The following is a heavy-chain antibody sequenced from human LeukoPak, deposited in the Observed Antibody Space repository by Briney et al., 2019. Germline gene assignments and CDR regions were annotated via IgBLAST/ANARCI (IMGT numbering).Heavy chain of an antibody. CDR1: GGSFSGYY. D-gene: IGHD6-13*01. J-gene: IGHJ4*02. Sequence: PSETLSLTCAVYGGSFSGYYWSWIRQPPGKGLEWIGEINHSGSTNYNPSLKSRVTISVDTSKNQFSLKLSSVTAADTAVFYCAKAQHSSIWGYFDYWGQGTLVTVSS. V-gene: IGHV4-34*01. CDR2: INHSGST. CDR3: AKAQHSSIWGYFDY.